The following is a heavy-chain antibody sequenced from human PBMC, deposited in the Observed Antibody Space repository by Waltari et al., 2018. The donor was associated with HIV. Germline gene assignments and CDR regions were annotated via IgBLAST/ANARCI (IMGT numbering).Heavy chain of an antibody. CDR2: IYYSWST. V-gene: IGHV4-59*01. D-gene: IGHD3-22*01. CDR3: ASGVGYDSSGYYYDY. Sequence: QVQLQESGPGLVKPSETLSLTCTVSGGSISSYYWSWIRQPPGKGLGWIGYIYYSWSTNYNPSLKSRVTVSVDPSKNQFSLKLSSVTAADTVVYYCASGVGYDSSGYYYDYWGQGTLVTVSS. J-gene: IGHJ4*02. CDR1: GGSISSYY.